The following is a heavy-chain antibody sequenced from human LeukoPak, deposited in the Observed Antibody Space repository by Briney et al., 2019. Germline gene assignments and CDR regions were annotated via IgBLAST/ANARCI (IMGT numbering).Heavy chain of an antibody. D-gene: IGHD3-10*01. J-gene: IGHJ4*02. CDR2: IRYDGSNE. CDR1: GFTFSYYG. CDR3: AKNRGYGAGSNYFDY. Sequence: GGSLRLSCAASGFTFSYYGMHWARQAPGKGLDWVAFIRYDGSNEYYADSVKGRFTISRDTSRKTVYLQMNSLRAEDTAVYYCAKNRGYGAGSNYFDYWGQGTLVTVSS. V-gene: IGHV3-30*02.